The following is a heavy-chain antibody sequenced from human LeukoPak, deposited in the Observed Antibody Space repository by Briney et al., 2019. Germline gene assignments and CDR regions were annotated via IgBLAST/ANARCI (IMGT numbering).Heavy chain of an antibody. CDR2: ISSSSSYI. V-gene: IGHV3-21*01. Sequence: GGSLRLACEASGFTFSSYDMNWVRQAPGKGLEWVSSISSSSSYIYYADSVKGRFTISRDNAKNSPYLQMNSLRAEDTAVYYCARENEDTAMVTGTIDYWGQGTLVTVSS. J-gene: IGHJ4*02. CDR1: GFTFSSYD. D-gene: IGHD5-18*01. CDR3: ARENEDTAMVTGTIDY.